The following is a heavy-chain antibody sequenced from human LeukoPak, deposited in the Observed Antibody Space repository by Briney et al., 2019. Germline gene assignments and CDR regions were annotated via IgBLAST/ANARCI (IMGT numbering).Heavy chain of an antibody. CDR3: ARNRVLGYCTNGVCYPNYFDY. CDR2: ISSSGSTI. V-gene: IGHV3-48*03. J-gene: IGHJ4*02. CDR1: GFTFSSYE. Sequence: GGSLRLSCAASGFTFSSYEMNWVRQAPGKGLEWVSYISSSGSTIYYADSVKGRFTISRDNAKNSLYLQMNSLRAEDTAVYYCARNRVLGYCTNGVCYPNYFDYWGQGTLVTVSS. D-gene: IGHD2-8*01.